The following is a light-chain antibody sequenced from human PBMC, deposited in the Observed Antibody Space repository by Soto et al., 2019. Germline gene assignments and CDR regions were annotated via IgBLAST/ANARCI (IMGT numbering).Light chain of an antibody. CDR1: QSVRND. J-gene: IGKJ4*01. CDR2: SAS. V-gene: IGKV3-11*01. Sequence: EIVLTQSPATLALSPGERATLSCRASQSVRNDLVWYHQKPGQAPRVLIYSASNRATGIPARFSGSGSGTDFTLTISSLEPEYFAVYYCQQRTNWPPTFGGGTMVEMK. CDR3: QQRTNWPPT.